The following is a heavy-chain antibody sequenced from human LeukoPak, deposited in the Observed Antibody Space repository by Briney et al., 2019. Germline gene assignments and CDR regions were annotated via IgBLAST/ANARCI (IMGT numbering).Heavy chain of an antibody. Sequence: PGGSLRLSCAASGFTFSTYGMHWVRQAPGKGLEWVSAISGSGGSTYYADSVKGRFTISRDNSKNTLYLQMNSLRAEDTAVYYCAKDSGSGYYDSSGSYAFDIWGQGTMVTVSS. D-gene: IGHD3-22*01. CDR3: AKDSGSGYYDSSGSYAFDI. J-gene: IGHJ3*02. V-gene: IGHV3-23*01. CDR1: GFTFSTYG. CDR2: ISGSGGST.